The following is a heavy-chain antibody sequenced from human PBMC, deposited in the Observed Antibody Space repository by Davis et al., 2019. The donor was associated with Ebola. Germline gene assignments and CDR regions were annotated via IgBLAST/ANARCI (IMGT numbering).Heavy chain of an antibody. J-gene: IGHJ6*02. CDR2: INHSGST. CDR3: ARDSDPTMVRGGESYGMDV. V-gene: IGHV4-34*01. D-gene: IGHD3-10*01. CDR1: GGSFSGYY. Sequence: PSETLSLTCAVYGGSFSGYYWSWIRQPPGKGLEWIGEINHSGSTNYNPSLKSRVTISVDTSKNQFSLKLSSVTAADTAVYYCARDSDPTMVRGGESYGMDVWGQGTTVTVSS.